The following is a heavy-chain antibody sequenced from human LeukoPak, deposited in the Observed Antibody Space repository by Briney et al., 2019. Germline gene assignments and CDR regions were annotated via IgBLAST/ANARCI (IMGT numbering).Heavy chain of an antibody. J-gene: IGHJ4*02. CDR1: RYSISSGYN. D-gene: IGHD3-10*01. Sequence: SETLSLTCAVSRYSISSGYNWGWLRQSPGKGLEWIGSISHSGSTYYNPSLKSRVTISVDTSKNEFSLNLSSVTAADTAVYYCARGYYGSGSYYKGNYFDYWGRGTLVTVSS. CDR3: ARGYYGSGSYYKGNYFDY. CDR2: ISHSGST. V-gene: IGHV4-38-2*01.